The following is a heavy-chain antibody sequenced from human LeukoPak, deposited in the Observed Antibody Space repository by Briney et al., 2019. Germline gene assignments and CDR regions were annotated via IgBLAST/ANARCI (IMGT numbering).Heavy chain of an antibody. Sequence: KPSQTLSLTCTVSGGSISSGSYYWSWIRQPAGKGLEWIGRIYTSGSTNYNPSLKSRVTKSVDTSKNQFSLKLSSVTAADTAVYYCARDRDWGYLDYWGQGTLVTVSS. V-gene: IGHV4-61*02. J-gene: IGHJ4*02. CDR2: IYTSGST. CDR3: ARDRDWGYLDY. D-gene: IGHD3-16*01. CDR1: GGSISSGSYY.